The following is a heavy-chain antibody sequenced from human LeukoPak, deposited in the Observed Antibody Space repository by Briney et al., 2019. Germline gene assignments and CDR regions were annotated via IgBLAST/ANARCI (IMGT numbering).Heavy chain of an antibody. CDR1: GGSISSHY. D-gene: IGHD3-22*01. V-gene: IGHV4-59*11. CDR2: IYYSGST. J-gene: IGHJ3*02. CDR3: ARERQGNYYDNSGYYQNDAFDI. Sequence: SETLSLTCTVSGGSISSHYWSWIRQPPGKGLEWIGYIYYSGSTNYNPSLKSRVTISVDTSKNQFSLKLSSVTAADTAVYYCARERQGNYYDNSGYYQNDAFDIWGQGTMVTVSS.